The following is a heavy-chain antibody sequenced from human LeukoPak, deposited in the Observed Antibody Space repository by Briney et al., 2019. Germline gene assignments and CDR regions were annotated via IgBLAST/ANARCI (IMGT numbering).Heavy chain of an antibody. J-gene: IGHJ4*02. CDR3: ARDLNRVGFIVVVPATLNY. V-gene: IGHV1-2*02. CDR1: GYTFTGYY. CDR2: INPNSGGT. Sequence: ASVKVSCKASGYTFTGYYMHWVRQAPGQGLEWMGWINPNSGGTNYAQKFQGRVTMTRDTSISTAYMELSRLRSDDTAVYYCARDLNRVGFIVVVPATLNYWGQGTLVTVSS. D-gene: IGHD2-2*01.